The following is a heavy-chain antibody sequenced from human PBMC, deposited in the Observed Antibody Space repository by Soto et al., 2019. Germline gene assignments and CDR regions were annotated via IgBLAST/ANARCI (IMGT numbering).Heavy chain of an antibody. V-gene: IGHV5-10-1*01. D-gene: IGHD3-10*01. CDR3: ARLTIITREFYYGMDV. CDR1: GYSFTSYW. Sequence: ESLKISCKGSGYSFTSYWISWVRQMPGKGLEWMGRIDPSDSYTNYSPSFQGHVTISADKSISTAYLQWSSLKASDTAMYYCARLTIITREFYYGMDVWGQGTTVTVSS. CDR2: IDPSDSYT. J-gene: IGHJ6*02.